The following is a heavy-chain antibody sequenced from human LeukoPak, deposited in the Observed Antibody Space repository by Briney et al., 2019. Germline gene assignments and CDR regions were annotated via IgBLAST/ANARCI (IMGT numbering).Heavy chain of an antibody. D-gene: IGHD2-21*01. CDR3: AREFSVVGNFDY. CDR2: ISSSSTSI. V-gene: IGHV3-21*01. CDR1: GFLFSDFIDHT. Sequence: GGSLRLSCADSGFLFSDFIDHTMAWVRQAPGKGLEWVSYISSSSTSISYADSVRGRFSISRDNAQRSLYLHMNSLRDEDTAVYYCAREFSVVGNFDYWGQGTLVIVSS. J-gene: IGHJ4*02.